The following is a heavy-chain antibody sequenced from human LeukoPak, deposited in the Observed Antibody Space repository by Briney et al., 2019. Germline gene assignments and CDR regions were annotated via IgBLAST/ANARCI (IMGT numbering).Heavy chain of an antibody. CDR1: GFTFSIYS. CDR3: ARDPRTYDFWSGYSSDFDY. D-gene: IGHD3-3*01. V-gene: IGHV3-21*01. CDR2: ISSSSSYI. J-gene: IGHJ4*02. Sequence: GGSLRLSCAASGFTFSIYSMNWVRQAPGKGLEWVSSISSSSSYIYYADSVKGRFTISRDNAKNSLYLQMNSLRAEDTAVYYCARDPRTYDFWSGYSSDFDYWGQGTLVTVSS.